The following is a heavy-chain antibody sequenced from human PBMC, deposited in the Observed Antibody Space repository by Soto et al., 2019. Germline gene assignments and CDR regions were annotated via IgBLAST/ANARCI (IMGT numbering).Heavy chain of an antibody. V-gene: IGHV4-59*01. Sequence: SETLSLTCTVPGGSISGYYWSWIRQPPGKRLEWIGYINYFGSTNYNPSLKSRVTISVDTSREQFSLRLDSVTAADTAVYYCARYFDWPSGLDIWGQGTMVT. D-gene: IGHD3-9*01. CDR2: INYFGST. CDR1: GGSISGYY. CDR3: ARYFDWPSGLDI. J-gene: IGHJ3*02.